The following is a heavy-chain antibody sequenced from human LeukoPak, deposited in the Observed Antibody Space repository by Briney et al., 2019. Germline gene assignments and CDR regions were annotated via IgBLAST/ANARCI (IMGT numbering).Heavy chain of an antibody. J-gene: IGHJ6*02. D-gene: IGHD3-10*01. CDR1: GYTFTSYY. V-gene: IGHV1-46*01. CDR2: INPSGGST. Sequence: ASVKVSCKASGYTFTSYYMHWVRQAPGQGLEWMGIINPSGGSTSYAQKFQGRVTMTRDTSTSTVYMELGSLRSEDTAVYYCARVRVDEYGMDVWGQGTTVTVSS. CDR3: ARVRVDEYGMDV.